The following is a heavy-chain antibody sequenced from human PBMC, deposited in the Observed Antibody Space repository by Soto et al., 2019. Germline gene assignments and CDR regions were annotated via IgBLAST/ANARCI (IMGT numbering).Heavy chain of an antibody. CDR3: ARVFSDSSSFFDP. CDR2: IYYSGNT. Sequence: SETLSLTCTVSGDSISSSSYYWGWIRQPPGKGLEWIGSIYYSGNTYYNPSLKSRVTISVDTSKNQFSLKLSSVTAADTAVYYCARVFSDSSSFFDPWGQGTLVTVSS. V-gene: IGHV4-39*07. CDR1: GDSISSSSYY. J-gene: IGHJ5*02. D-gene: IGHD6-13*01.